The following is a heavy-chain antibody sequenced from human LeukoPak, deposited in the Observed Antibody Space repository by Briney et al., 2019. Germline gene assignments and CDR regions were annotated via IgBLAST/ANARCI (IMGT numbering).Heavy chain of an antibody. Sequence: PSETLSLTCAVYGGSFSGYYWSWIRQPPGKGLEWIGEINHSGSTNYNPSLKSRVTISVDTSKNQFSLKLSSVTAADTAVYYCARCTSSSGWFDPWGQGTLVTVSS. CDR1: GGSFSGYY. V-gene: IGHV4-34*01. CDR2: INHSGST. D-gene: IGHD2-2*01. J-gene: IGHJ5*02. CDR3: ARCTSSSGWFDP.